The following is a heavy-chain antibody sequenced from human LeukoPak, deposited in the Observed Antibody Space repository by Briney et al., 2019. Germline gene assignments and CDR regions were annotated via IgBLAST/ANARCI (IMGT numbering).Heavy chain of an antibody. CDR3: ARVYDSSGFQFDP. CDR2: IRGYTGNT. CDR1: GYTFSNYG. J-gene: IGHJ5*02. D-gene: IGHD3-22*01. V-gene: IGHV1-18*01. Sequence: ASVKVSCKASGYTFSNYGITWMRQAPGQGLEWMGWIRGYTGNTNSAQKFQGRVTITTDTSTSTAFMELRSLRSDDTALYYCARVYDSSGFQFDPWGQGTLVTVSS.